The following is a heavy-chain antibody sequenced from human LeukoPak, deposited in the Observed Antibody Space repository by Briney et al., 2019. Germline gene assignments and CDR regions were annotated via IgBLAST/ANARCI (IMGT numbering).Heavy chain of an antibody. CDR1: GLTFDVLS. CDR2: INKDSSAT. CDR3: ATWAVYHSLDV. Sequence: GRSLRLSCEVSGLTFDVLSMHWVRQAPGRGLEWESLINKDSSATYYADSVKGQFTISKDNSKNSLYLQMNSLRSEDSALYCSATWAVYHSLDVWGQGTTVTVSS. D-gene: IGHD1-26*01. V-gene: IGHV3-43*02. J-gene: IGHJ6*02.